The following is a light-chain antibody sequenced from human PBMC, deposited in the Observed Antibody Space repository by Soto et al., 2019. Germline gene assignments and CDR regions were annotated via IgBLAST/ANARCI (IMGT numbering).Light chain of an antibody. Sequence: EIVFAQSPGTLSLSPGGRGTLSCRASQSVSSSNLAWYQQKPGQAPRLLIYGASSKATGIPDRFSGSGSGTDFTLTISRLEPEDFAVYYCQQYGSSGTFGQGTKVDIK. CDR2: GAS. J-gene: IGKJ1*01. CDR1: QSVSSSN. V-gene: IGKV3-20*01. CDR3: QQYGSSGT.